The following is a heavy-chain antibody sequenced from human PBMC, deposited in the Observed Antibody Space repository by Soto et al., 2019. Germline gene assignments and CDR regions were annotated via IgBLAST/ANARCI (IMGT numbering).Heavy chain of an antibody. Sequence: GGSLRVSCAASGFTGSSYGFNWVSKAPGKGLEWVSYISSSGSTIYYADSVKGRFTISGDNAKNSLYLQMNSLRAEDTAVYYCARVGRFLGNGMDVWGQGTTVTVSS. V-gene: IGHV3-48*04. CDR1: GFTGSSYG. CDR2: ISSSGSTI. J-gene: IGHJ6*02. D-gene: IGHD3-3*01. CDR3: ARVGRFLGNGMDV.